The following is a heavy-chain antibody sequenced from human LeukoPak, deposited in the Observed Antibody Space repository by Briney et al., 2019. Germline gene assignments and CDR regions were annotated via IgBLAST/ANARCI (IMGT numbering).Heavy chain of an antibody. V-gene: IGHV4-4*09. CDR3: ARQYSSSSDFDY. CDR1: GGSISSYY. D-gene: IGHD6-6*01. J-gene: IGHJ4*02. Sequence: SETLSLTCTVSGGSISSYYWSWIRQPPGKGLEWIGYIYTSGSTNYNPSLKSRVTISVDTSNNQFSLKLSSVTAADTAVYYCARQYSSSSDFDYWGQGTLVTVSS. CDR2: IYTSGST.